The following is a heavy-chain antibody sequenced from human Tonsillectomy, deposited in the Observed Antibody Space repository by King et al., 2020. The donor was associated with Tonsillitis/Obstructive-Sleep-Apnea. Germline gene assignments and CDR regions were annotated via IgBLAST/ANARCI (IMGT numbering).Heavy chain of an antibody. V-gene: IGHV3-48*02. D-gene: IGHD2-15*01. CDR1: GFTFSSSS. CDR3: ARSSIVSGAFDI. J-gene: IGHJ3*02. Sequence: VQLVESGGGLVQPGGSLRLSCAASGFTFSSSSMNWVRQAPGKGLEWVSYISSSSSTIYFADSVKGRFTISRDNAKNSLCLQMNSLRDEDTAVYYCARSSIVSGAFDIWGQGTMVTVSS. CDR2: ISSSSSTI.